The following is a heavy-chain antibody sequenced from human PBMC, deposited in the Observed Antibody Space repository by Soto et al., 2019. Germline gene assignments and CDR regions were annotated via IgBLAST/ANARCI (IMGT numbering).Heavy chain of an antibody. Sequence: GGSLRLSCAASGFTFDDYAMHWVRQAPGKGLEWVSGISWNSGSIGYADSVKGRFTISRDNAKNSLYLQMNSLRAEDTALYYCAKAGGYSSSWPPPGIYYYMDVWGKGTTVTVSS. CDR1: GFTFDDYA. V-gene: IGHV3-9*01. J-gene: IGHJ6*03. CDR3: AKAGGYSSSWPPPGIYYYMDV. CDR2: ISWNSGSI. D-gene: IGHD6-13*01.